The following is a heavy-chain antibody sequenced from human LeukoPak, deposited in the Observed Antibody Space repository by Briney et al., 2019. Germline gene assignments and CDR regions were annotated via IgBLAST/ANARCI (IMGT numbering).Heavy chain of an antibody. Sequence: GGSLRLSCAASGFTFSGYSLNWVRQAPGKGLEWVSSISSGSGYIYYADSVKGRFTISRDNAKTSLYLQMNSLRAEDTAVYYCARDGEGTSLSFFDYWGLGTLVTVSA. J-gene: IGHJ4*02. CDR2: ISSGSGYI. CDR1: GFTFSGYS. V-gene: IGHV3-21*01. D-gene: IGHD3-10*01. CDR3: ARDGEGTSLSFFDY.